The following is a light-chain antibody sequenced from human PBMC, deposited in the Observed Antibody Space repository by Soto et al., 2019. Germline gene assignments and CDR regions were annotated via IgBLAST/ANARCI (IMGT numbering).Light chain of an antibody. CDR3: QHRINWPLT. Sequence: ENVLTQSPGTLSLSPGEGATLSCRASQSISSYLAWYQQRPGQAPRLLIYDASNRATGTPARFSGSGSGTDFTLTISSLEPEDFAVYYGQHRINWPLTFGGGTKVDIK. CDR2: DAS. CDR1: QSISSY. V-gene: IGKV3-11*01. J-gene: IGKJ4*01.